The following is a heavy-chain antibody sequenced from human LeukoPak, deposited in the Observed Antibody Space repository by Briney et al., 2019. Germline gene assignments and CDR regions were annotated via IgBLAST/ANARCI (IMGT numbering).Heavy chain of an antibody. J-gene: IGHJ4*02. CDR1: GFAFSTFA. V-gene: IGHV3-30*01. CDR2: ISYDGSNQ. D-gene: IGHD3-22*01. CDR3: ARWAYFHDSSGYFFDK. Sequence: GGSLRLSCPVSGFAFSTFAMHWARQAPGKGLEWVAVISYDGSNQYYADSVKGRFTISRDNSKTTLYLQMNSLRAEDTAVYYCARWAYFHDSSGYFFDKWGQGTLVTVSS.